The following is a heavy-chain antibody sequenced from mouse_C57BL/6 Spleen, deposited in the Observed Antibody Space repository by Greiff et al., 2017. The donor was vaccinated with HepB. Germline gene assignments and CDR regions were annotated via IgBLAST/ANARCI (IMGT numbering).Heavy chain of an antibody. D-gene: IGHD2-3*01. CDR3: ARGAYDGYYGYYFDY. V-gene: IGHV1-72*01. CDR1: GYTFTSYW. J-gene: IGHJ2*01. CDR2: IDPNSGGT. Sequence: VQLQQSGAELVKPGASVKLSCKASGYTFTSYWMHWVKQRPGRGLEWIGRIDPNSGGTKYNEKFKSKATLTVDKPSSTADMQLSSLTSEDSAVYYCARGAYDGYYGYYFDYWGQGTTLTVSS.